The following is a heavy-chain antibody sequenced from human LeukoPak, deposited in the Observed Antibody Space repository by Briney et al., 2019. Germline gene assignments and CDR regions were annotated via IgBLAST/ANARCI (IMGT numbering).Heavy chain of an antibody. D-gene: IGHD5-24*01. J-gene: IGHJ4*02. CDR1: GFTFSSYS. CDR3: ARADRDGNKRFLD. V-gene: IGHV3-48*01. CDR2: VSSSGTTT. Sequence: GGSLRLSCAASGFTFSSYSVIWARQAPGKGLEWVSYVSSSGTTTYYADSVKGRFTISRDNGKNLVSLQMDSLRGEDTAVYYCARADRDGNKRFLDWGQGTLVTVSS.